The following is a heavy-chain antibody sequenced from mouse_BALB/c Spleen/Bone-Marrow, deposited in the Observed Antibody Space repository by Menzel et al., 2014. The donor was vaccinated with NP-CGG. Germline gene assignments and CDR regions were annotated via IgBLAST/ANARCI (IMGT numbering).Heavy chain of an antibody. CDR2: IYPSDNYT. V-gene: IGHV1-69*02. D-gene: IGHD2-3*01. J-gene: IGHJ2*01. Sequence: VQLVESGAELVRPGASVKLSCKASGYIFTSYWINWVKQRPGEGLEWIGNIYPSDNYTNYNQKFKGKATLTVDKSSSAAYMQLSSPTSEDSAVYYCTRTYEYFDYWGQGTTLTVSS. CDR3: TRTYEYFDY. CDR1: GYIFTSYW.